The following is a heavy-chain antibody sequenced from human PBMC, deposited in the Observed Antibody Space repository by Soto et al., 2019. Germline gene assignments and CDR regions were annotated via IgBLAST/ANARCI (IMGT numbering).Heavy chain of an antibody. CDR3: HARGLLPTAGNGEYYYYGMDV. Sequence: HPGGSLRLSCAASGFTVSSNYMSWVRQAPGKGLEWVSYISSSSSTIYYADSVKGRFTISRDNAKNSLYLQMNSLRAADTAVYYCHARGLLPTAGNGEYYYYGMDVWGQGTTVTVSS. J-gene: IGHJ6*02. CDR1: GFTVSSNY. V-gene: IGHV3-48*01. CDR2: ISSSSSTI. D-gene: IGHD2-2*01.